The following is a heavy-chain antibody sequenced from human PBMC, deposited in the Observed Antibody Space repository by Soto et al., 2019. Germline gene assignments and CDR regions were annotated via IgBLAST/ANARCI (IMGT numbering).Heavy chain of an antibody. V-gene: IGHV3-23*01. CDR1: GFPFHDYA. J-gene: IGHJ4*02. Sequence: PWGSLRLSCATSGFPFHDYAMSLVRQSPGKGLEWVSAIAFTGSATYYADSVKGRFTISRDNSKNIVYLQMNSLRVDDKALYYCVKEVETLMLVAFALWGKGTWFTFSS. CDR2: IAFTGSAT. D-gene: IGHD3-22*01. CDR3: VKEVETLMLVAFAL.